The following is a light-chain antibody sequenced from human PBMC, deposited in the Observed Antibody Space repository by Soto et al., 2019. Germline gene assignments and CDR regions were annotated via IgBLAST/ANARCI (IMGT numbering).Light chain of an antibody. CDR2: AAS. CDR3: QRSYIAPYT. CDR1: QSISVH. J-gene: IGKJ2*01. V-gene: IGKV1-39*01. Sequence: DIQMTQSPSSLSASVGDTVTITCRASQSISVHLNWYQQKPGKVPKLLIYAASNLQSGVPSSFSGSGSETDFALAISGLQPEDCATYGCQRSYIAPYTFGQGTKLQMK.